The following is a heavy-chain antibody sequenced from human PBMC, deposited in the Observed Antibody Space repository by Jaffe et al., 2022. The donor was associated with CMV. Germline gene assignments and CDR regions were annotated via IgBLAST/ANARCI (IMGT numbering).Heavy chain of an antibody. V-gene: IGHV4-39*01. D-gene: IGHD3-3*01. CDR1: GGSISSSSYY. CDR2: IYYSGST. J-gene: IGHJ4*02. Sequence: QLQLQESGPGLVKPSETLSLTCTVSGGSISSSSYYWGWIRQPPGKGLEWIGSIYYSGSTYYNPSLKSRVTISVDTSKNQFSLKLSSVTAADTAVYYCARHTQIALYDFWSGYKSPMDYWGQGTLVTVSS. CDR3: ARHTQIALYDFWSGYKSPMDY.